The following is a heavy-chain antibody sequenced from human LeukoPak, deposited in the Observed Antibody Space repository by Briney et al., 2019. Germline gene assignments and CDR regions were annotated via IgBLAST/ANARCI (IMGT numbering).Heavy chain of an antibody. V-gene: IGHV1-69*06. J-gene: IGHJ4*02. D-gene: IGHD2-2*01. CDR3: ARDSGADIVVVPAASDY. Sequence: SVKVSCKASGGTFSSYAVSWVRQAPGQGLEWMGGIIPIFGTANYAQKFQGRVTITADKSTSTAYMELSSLRSEDTAVYYCARDSGADIVVVPAASDYWGQGTLVTVSS. CDR1: GGTFSSYA. CDR2: IIPIFGTA.